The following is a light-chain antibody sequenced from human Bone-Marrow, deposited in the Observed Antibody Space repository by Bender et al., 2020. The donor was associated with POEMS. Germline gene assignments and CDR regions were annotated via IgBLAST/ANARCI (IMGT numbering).Light chain of an antibody. CDR3: QTWGTGVV. J-gene: IGLJ2*01. CDR1: SGHSSYA. Sequence: QLVLTQSPSASASLRASAKLTCTLSSGHSSYAIAWHQQQPEKGPRYLMKLNSDGSHITGDGLPDRFSGSSSGAERYLTISSLQSEDEASYYCQTWGTGVVFGGGTKLPVL. V-gene: IGLV4-69*01. CDR2: LNSDGSH.